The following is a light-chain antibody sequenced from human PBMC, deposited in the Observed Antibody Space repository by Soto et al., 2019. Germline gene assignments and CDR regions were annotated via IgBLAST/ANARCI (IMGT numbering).Light chain of an antibody. CDR3: QSYDSSLSGSV. Sequence: QSALTQPPSVSGAPGQRITISCTGSSSNIGAGYDVHWYQQLPGTAPKLLIYGHNNRPSGVPDRFSGSKSGTSASLAITGLQAEDEADYYCQSYDSSLSGSVFGGGTKLTVL. CDR2: GHN. V-gene: IGLV1-40*01. J-gene: IGLJ2*01. CDR1: SSNIGAGYD.